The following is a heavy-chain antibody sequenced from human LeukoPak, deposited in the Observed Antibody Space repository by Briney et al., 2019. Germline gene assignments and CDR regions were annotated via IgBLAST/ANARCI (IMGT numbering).Heavy chain of an antibody. Sequence: PGGSLRLACAASGFTFCSSSVDWVRQAPGKGLEWVSSITGSSSNIYYADSVKGRFTISRDNAKNSVYLQMSSLRAEDTAVYYCAKEGRCNTLGYWDQGTLVTVSS. CDR3: AKEGRCNTLGY. V-gene: IGHV3-21*01. D-gene: IGHD2/OR15-2a*01. CDR2: ITGSSSNI. J-gene: IGHJ4*02. CDR1: GFTFCSSS.